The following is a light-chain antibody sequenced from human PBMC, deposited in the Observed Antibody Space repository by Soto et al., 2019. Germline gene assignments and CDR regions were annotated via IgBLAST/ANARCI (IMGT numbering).Light chain of an antibody. CDR1: SSDVGGYNY. V-gene: IGLV2-11*01. J-gene: IGLJ3*02. CDR3: CSSAGSYTPV. CDR2: DVS. Sequence: QSALTQPRSVSGSPGQSVTISCTGTSSDVGGYNYVPWYQQHPGKAPKLMIYDVSKRPSGVPDRFSGSKSGSTASLTISVLQAEDEADYYCCSSAGSYTPVFGGGTKLTVL.